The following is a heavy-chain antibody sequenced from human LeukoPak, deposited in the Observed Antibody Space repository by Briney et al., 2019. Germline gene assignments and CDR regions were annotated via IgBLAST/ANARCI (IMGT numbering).Heavy chain of an antibody. Sequence: GGSLRLSCAASGFTFSNFAMTWVRQAPGKGLEWDSSISGSGGTTHYADSVKGRFTISRDNSKNTLYLEMNSLRAEDTAVYYCAKGSSFLEWLFGDYWGQGTLVTVSS. J-gene: IGHJ4*02. D-gene: IGHD3-3*01. CDR2: ISGSGGTT. CDR3: AKGSSFLEWLFGDY. CDR1: GFTFSNFA. V-gene: IGHV3-23*01.